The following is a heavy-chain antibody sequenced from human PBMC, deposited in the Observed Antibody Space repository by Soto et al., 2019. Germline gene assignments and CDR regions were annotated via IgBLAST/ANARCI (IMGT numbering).Heavy chain of an antibody. D-gene: IGHD6-19*01. V-gene: IGHV4-4*07. CDR3: VRAGREQWLPNWFDP. CDR1: GGSISSYY. CDR2: IYTSGST. J-gene: IGHJ5*02. Sequence: PSETLSLTCTVSGGSISSYYWSWIRQPAGKGLEWIGRIYTSGSTNYNPSLKSRVTMSVDTSKNQFSLKLSSVTAADTAVYYCVRAGREQWLPNWFDPWGQGTLVTVSS.